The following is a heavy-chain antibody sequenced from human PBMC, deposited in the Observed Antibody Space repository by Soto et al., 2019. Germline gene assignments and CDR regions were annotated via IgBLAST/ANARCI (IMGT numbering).Heavy chain of an antibody. CDR3: ARDVGAGCSGGSCYFDYYYYYGMDV. CDR1: GYTFTSYG. CDR2: ISAYNGNT. J-gene: IGHJ6*02. D-gene: IGHD2-15*01. Sequence: GASVKVSCKASGYTFTSYGISWVRQAPGQGLEWMGWISAYNGNTNYAQKLQGRVTMTTDTSTSTAYMELRSLRSDDTAVYYCARDVGAGCSGGSCYFDYYYYYGMDVWGQGTTVTVSS. V-gene: IGHV1-18*01.